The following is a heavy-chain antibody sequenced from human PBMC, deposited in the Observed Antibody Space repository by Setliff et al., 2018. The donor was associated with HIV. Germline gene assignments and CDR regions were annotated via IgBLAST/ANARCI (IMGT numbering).Heavy chain of an antibody. CDR3: ARDHLGTMIVVADDAFDI. V-gene: IGHV4-4*07. J-gene: IGHJ3*02. Sequence: SETLSLTCTVSGGSISSYYWSWIRQPAGKGLEWIGRIYTSGSTNYNPSLKSRVTMSVDTSKNQFSLKLSSVTAADTAVYYRARDHLGTMIVVADDAFDIWGQGTMVTVSS. CDR1: GGSISSYY. CDR2: IYTSGST. D-gene: IGHD3-22*01.